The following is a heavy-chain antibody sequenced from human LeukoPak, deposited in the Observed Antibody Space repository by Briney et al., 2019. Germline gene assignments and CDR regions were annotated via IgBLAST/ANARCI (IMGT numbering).Heavy chain of an antibody. D-gene: IGHD2-21*02. CDR3: ARGAFGSGGVTAIELPDFDY. CDR1: GFTFSSYS. CDR2: ISSSSSYI. Sequence: GGSLRLSCAASGFTFSSYSMNWVRRAPGKGLEWVSSISSSSSYIYYADSVKGRFTISRDNAKNSLYLQMNSLRAGDTAVYYCARGAFGSGGVTAIELPDFDYWGQGTLVTVSS. J-gene: IGHJ4*02. V-gene: IGHV3-21*01.